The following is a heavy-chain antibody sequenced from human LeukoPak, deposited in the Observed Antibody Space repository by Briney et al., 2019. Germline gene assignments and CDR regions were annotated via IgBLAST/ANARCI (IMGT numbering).Heavy chain of an antibody. Sequence: PGGSLRLSCAASGFPVSSNYMSWVRQAPGKGLEQVSVIYSGGDTYYADSVKGRFTISRDNSKNTLYLQMNSLRAEDTAVYYCARGGEWYYYDSSGYLADYWGQGTLVTVSS. CDR3: ARGGEWYYYDSSGYLADY. J-gene: IGHJ4*02. CDR1: GFPVSSNY. V-gene: IGHV3-53*05. CDR2: IYSGGDT. D-gene: IGHD3-22*01.